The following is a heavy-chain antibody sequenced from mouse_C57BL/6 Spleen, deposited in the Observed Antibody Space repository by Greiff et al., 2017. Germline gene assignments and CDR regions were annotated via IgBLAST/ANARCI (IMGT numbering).Heavy chain of an antibody. Sequence: VQLQESGGGLVKPGGSLKLSCAASGFTFSSYAMSWVRQTPEKRLEWVATISDGGSYTYYPDNVKGRFTISRDNAKNNLYLQMSHLKSEDTAMYYCARDYYGSSWDYYAMDYWGQGTSVTVSS. CDR2: ISDGGSYT. V-gene: IGHV5-4*01. D-gene: IGHD1-1*01. J-gene: IGHJ4*01. CDR1: GFTFSSYA. CDR3: ARDYYGSSWDYYAMDY.